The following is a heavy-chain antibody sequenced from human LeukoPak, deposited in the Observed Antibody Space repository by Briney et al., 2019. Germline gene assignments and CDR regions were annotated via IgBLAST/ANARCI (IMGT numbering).Heavy chain of an antibody. D-gene: IGHD1-26*01. CDR3: ARTYSGSYLSEYYYYYYMDV. CDR2: FYYSGST. Sequence: PSETLSPTCTVSGGSITSSSYYWGWIRQPPGKGLQWIGSFYYSGSTYYNPSLKSRVTISVDTSKNQFSLKLSSVTAADTAVYYCARTYSGSYLSEYYYYYYMDVWGKGTTVTVSS. V-gene: IGHV4-39*07. J-gene: IGHJ6*03. CDR1: GGSITSSSYY.